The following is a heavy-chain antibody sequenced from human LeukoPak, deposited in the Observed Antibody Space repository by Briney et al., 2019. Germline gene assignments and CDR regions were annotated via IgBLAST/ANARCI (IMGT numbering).Heavy chain of an antibody. D-gene: IGHD6-13*01. V-gene: IGHV4-38-2*02. Sequence: SETLSLTCTVSGYSISSGYYWGWIRQPPGKGLEWIGSIYHSGSTYYNPPLKSRVTISVDTSKNQFSLKLSSVTAADTAVYYCARARIAAGYNWFDPWGQGTLVTVSS. CDR1: GYSISSGYY. CDR2: IYHSGST. CDR3: ARARIAAGYNWFDP. J-gene: IGHJ5*02.